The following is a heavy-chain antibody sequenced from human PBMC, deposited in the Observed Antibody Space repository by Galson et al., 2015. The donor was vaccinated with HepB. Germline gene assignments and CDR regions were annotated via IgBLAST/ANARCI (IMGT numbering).Heavy chain of an antibody. V-gene: IGHV3-7*01. D-gene: IGHD3-3*01. J-gene: IGHJ4*02. CDR1: GFTFSSYW. Sequence: SLRLSCAASGFTFSSYWMSWVRQAPGKGLEWVANIKQDGSEKYYVDSVKGRFTISRDNAKNSLYLQMNSLRAEDTAVYYCARPGWRITIFGVVRTGRYFDYWGQGTLVTVSS. CDR2: IKQDGSEK. CDR3: ARPGWRITIFGVVRTGRYFDY.